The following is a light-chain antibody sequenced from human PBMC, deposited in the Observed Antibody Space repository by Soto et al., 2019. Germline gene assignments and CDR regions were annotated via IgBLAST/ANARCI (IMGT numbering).Light chain of an antibody. V-gene: IGKV4-1*01. Sequence: DIVMTQSPDSLAVSLGERATINCKSSQSVLYSSNNKNYLAWYQQKPGQPPKLLIYCAYTRESGVPDRFSGSGSGTDFTLTISSLQAEDVAVYYCQQYYSTAWPFGQGTKVEIK. J-gene: IGKJ1*01. CDR3: QQYYSTAWP. CDR1: QSVLYSSNNKNY. CDR2: CAY.